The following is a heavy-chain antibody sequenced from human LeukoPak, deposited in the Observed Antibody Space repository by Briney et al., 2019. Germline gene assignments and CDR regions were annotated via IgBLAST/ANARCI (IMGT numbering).Heavy chain of an antibody. D-gene: IGHD5-12*01. Sequence: ASVKVSCKASGYTFTSYGISWVRQAPGQGLEWMGWISAYNGDTNYAQKLQGRVTMTTDTSTSTAYMELRSLRSDDTAVYYCAALGYSGSRVDYWGQGTLVTVSS. CDR3: AALGYSGSRVDY. CDR1: GYTFTSYG. V-gene: IGHV1-18*01. CDR2: ISAYNGDT. J-gene: IGHJ4*02.